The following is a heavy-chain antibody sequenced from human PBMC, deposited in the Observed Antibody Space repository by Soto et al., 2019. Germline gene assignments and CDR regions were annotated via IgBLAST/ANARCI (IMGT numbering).Heavy chain of an antibody. Sequence: GGSLRLSCAASGFTFSSYAMSWVRQAPGKGLEWVSAISGSGVSTYYADSVKGRFTISRDNSKNTLYLQMNSLRADDTAVYYCAKSPGMYYYDSSGYYHYDYWGQGTLVTVSS. D-gene: IGHD3-22*01. CDR3: AKSPGMYYYDSSGYYHYDY. J-gene: IGHJ4*02. CDR2: ISGSGVST. CDR1: GFTFSSYA. V-gene: IGHV3-23*01.